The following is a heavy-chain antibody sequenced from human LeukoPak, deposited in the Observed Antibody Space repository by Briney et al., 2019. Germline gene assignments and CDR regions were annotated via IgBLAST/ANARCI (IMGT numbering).Heavy chain of an antibody. CDR3: ARQPLREVVPPQPDY. J-gene: IGHJ4*02. D-gene: IGHD2-2*01. V-gene: IGHV4-39*01. Sequence: SETLSLTCTVSGGSISSSSYYWGWIRQPPGKGLEWIGSIYYSGSTYYNPSLKSRVTISVDTSKNQFSLKLSSVTAADTAVYYCARQPLREVVPPQPDYWGQGTLVTASS. CDR2: IYYSGST. CDR1: GGSISSSSYY.